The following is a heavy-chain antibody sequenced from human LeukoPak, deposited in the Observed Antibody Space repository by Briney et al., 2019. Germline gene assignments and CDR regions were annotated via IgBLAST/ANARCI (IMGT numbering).Heavy chain of an antibody. CDR1: GFTFSSYA. CDR2: ISTNGGNT. Sequence: GGSLRLSCAASGFTFSSYAMHWVRQAPGKGLEYVSSISTNGGNTYYANSVKGRFTISRDNSKNMLYLQMGSLRAEDMALYYCARDFLGMDVWGQGTTVTVSS. CDR3: ARDFLGMDV. V-gene: IGHV3-64*01. J-gene: IGHJ6*02.